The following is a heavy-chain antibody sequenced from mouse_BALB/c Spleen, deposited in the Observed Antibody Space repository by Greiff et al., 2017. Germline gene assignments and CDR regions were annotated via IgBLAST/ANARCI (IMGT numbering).Heavy chain of an antibody. J-gene: IGHJ2*01. CDR3: ARYDYGSSFDY. Sequence: EVKLMESGGGLVQPGGSRKLSCAASGFTFSSFGMHWVRQAPEKGLEWVAYISSGRSTIYYADTVKGRFTISRDNPKNTLFLQMTSLRSEDTAMYYCARYDYGSSFDYWGQGTTLTVSS. CDR1: GFTFSSFG. V-gene: IGHV5-17*02. CDR2: ISSGRSTI. D-gene: IGHD1-1*01.